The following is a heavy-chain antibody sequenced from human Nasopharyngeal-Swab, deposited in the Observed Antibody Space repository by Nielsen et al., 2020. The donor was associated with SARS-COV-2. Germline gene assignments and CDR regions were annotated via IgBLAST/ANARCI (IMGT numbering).Heavy chain of an antibody. CDR3: AKGYYDFWSGHY. D-gene: IGHD3-3*01. CDR2: ISSSSSYI. Sequence: WIRQPPGKGLEWVSSISSSSSYIYYADSVKGRFTISRDNAKNSLYLQMNSLRAEDTAVYYCAKGYYDFWSGHYWGRGTLVTISS. J-gene: IGHJ4*02. V-gene: IGHV3-21*01.